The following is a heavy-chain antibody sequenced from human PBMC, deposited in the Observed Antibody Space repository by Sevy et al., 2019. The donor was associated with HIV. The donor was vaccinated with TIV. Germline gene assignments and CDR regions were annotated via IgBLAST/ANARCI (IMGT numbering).Heavy chain of an antibody. CDR1: GFTFSSYG. V-gene: IGHV3-30*18. CDR2: ISYDGSNK. D-gene: IGHD6-13*01. Sequence: GGSLRLSCAASGFTFSSYGMHWVRQAPGKGLEWVAVISYDGSNKYYADSVKGRFTISRDNSKNTLDLQMNSLRAEDTAVYYCAKAGYSSSWYADYWGQGTLVTVSS. CDR3: AKAGYSSSWYADY. J-gene: IGHJ4*02.